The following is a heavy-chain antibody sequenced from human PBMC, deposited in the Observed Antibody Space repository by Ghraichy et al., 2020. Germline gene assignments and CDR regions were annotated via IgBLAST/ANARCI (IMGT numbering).Heavy chain of an antibody. J-gene: IGHJ4*02. D-gene: IGHD5-18*01. Sequence: SVKVSCKASGGTFSSYAISWVRQAPGQGLEWMGRIIPILGIANYAQKFQGRVTITADKSTSTAYMELSSLRSEDTAVYYCARTEGYSDALDYWGQGTLVTVSS. CDR2: IIPILGIA. V-gene: IGHV1-69*04. CDR3: ARTEGYSDALDY. CDR1: GGTFSSYA.